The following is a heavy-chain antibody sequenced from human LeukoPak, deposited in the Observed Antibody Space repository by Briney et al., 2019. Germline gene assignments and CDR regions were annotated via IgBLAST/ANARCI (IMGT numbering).Heavy chain of an antibody. CDR1: GFTFSNVW. CDR2: IKSQTHGGTA. J-gene: IGHJ5*02. D-gene: IGHD3-3*01. Sequence: GGSLRLSCAASGFTFSNVWMSWVRQAPRKGLEWVGRIKSQTHGGTADYAAPVKGRFTISRDDSENMLYLQMDSLKTEDTAVYYCTTDRFSWGQGILVTVSS. V-gene: IGHV3-15*01. CDR3: TTDRFS.